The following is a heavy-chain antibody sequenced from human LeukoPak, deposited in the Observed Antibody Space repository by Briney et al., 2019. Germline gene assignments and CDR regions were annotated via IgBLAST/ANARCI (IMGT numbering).Heavy chain of an antibody. J-gene: IGHJ6*03. CDR2: INPTSGGT. CDR3: ARAAGDYGDYDYFYYMDV. Sequence: GASVKVSCKASGFTFTSSAMQWVRQAPGQGLEWMGWINPTSGGTKYAQKFQGRVTVTRDTSISTAYMELNTLRSDDTAMYYCARAAGDYGDYDYFYYMDVWGKGTTVTISS. D-gene: IGHD4-17*01. CDR1: GFTFTSSA. V-gene: IGHV1-2*02.